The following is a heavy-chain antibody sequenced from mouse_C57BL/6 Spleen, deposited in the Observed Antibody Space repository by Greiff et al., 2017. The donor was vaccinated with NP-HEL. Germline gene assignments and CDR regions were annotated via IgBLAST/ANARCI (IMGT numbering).Heavy chain of an antibody. V-gene: IGHV5-17*01. CDR3: ARSYGFWFAY. Sequence: EVKLMESGGGLVKPGGSLKLSCAASGFTFSDYGMHWVRQAPEKGLEWVAYISSGSSTIYYADTVKGRFTISRDNAKNTLFLQMTSLRSEDTAMYYCARSYGFWFAYWGQGTLVTVSA. J-gene: IGHJ3*01. CDR1: GFTFSDYG. D-gene: IGHD2-2*01. CDR2: ISSGSSTI.